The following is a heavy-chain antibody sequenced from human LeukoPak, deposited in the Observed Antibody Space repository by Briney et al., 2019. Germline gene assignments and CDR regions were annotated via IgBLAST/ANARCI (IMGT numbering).Heavy chain of an antibody. CDR1: GYSFTTYW. Sequence: GASLQISCKGSGYSFTTYWIGCVRQMPAKGLEWMGIIYPGDSDTRYSPSFQGQVTISADKSISTAYLQWSSLKASDTAMYYCARRLRSGSYFDYWGQGTLVTVSS. CDR2: IYPGDSDT. V-gene: IGHV5-51*01. J-gene: IGHJ4*02. D-gene: IGHD3-22*01. CDR3: ARRLRSGSYFDY.